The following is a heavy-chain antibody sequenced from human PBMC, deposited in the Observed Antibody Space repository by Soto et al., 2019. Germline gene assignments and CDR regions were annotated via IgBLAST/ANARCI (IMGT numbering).Heavy chain of an antibody. CDR3: AIDKVQQQLVCNYYYIMDV. D-gene: IGHD2-2*01. V-gene: IGHV1-69*12. Sequence: QVQLVQSGAEVKKPGSSVKVSCKTSGGTFRTSAISWVRPAHGQGLEWVGGIMPVFSTPDYSQKFQGRVTMSADESTGTDYVELSRLRSEDTAVYYWAIDKVQQQLVCNYYYIMDVWGQGTTVTVSS. J-gene: IGHJ6*01. CDR1: GGTFRTSA. CDR2: IMPVFSTP.